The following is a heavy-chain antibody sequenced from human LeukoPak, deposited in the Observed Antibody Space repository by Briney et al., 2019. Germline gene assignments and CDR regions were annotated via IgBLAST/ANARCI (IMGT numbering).Heavy chain of an antibody. Sequence: ASVKVSCKASGYTFTANYLYWGRQAPGQGPEWMGWINPNNGGTNYAQKFRDRVTTTRDTSISTAYMELSRLRSDDTAIYYCARGSLRGNYYFVYWGQGALVTVSS. CDR2: INPNNGGT. V-gene: IGHV1-2*02. D-gene: IGHD1-7*01. CDR3: ARGSLRGNYYFVY. CDR1: GYTFTANY. J-gene: IGHJ4*02.